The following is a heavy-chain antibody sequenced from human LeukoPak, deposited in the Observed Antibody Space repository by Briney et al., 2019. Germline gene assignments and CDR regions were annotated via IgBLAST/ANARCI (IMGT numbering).Heavy chain of an antibody. V-gene: IGHV3-7*01. CDR3: ARDGGHSTDLDY. D-gene: IGHD2-8*02. Sequence: GGSLRLSCATSGFTFSRHWMSWVRQAPGKGPEWVANIKQDGSERYDVHSVKGRFTISRDNAKNSLYLQMNSLRAEDTAVYYCARDGGHSTDLDYWGQGILVTVSS. CDR2: IKQDGSER. CDR1: GFTFSRHW. J-gene: IGHJ4*02.